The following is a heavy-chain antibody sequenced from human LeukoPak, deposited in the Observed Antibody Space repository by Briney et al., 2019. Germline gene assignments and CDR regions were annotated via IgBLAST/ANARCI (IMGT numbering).Heavy chain of an antibody. Sequence: GGSLRLSCAASGFTFSSYAMHWVRQAPGKGLEWVAVISYDGSNKYYADSVKGRFTISRDNSKNTLYLQMNSLRAEDTAVYYCARDTSSGWYAVRAYYFDYWGQGTLVTVSS. V-gene: IGHV3-30-3*01. J-gene: IGHJ4*02. D-gene: IGHD6-19*01. CDR3: ARDTSSGWYAVRAYYFDY. CDR2: ISYDGSNK. CDR1: GFTFSSYA.